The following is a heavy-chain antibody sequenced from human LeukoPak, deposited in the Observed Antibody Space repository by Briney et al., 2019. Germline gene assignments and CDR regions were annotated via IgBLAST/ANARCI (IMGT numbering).Heavy chain of an antibody. D-gene: IGHD6-13*01. CDR1: GFTFSSYG. CDR2: ISGSGGST. V-gene: IGHV3-23*01. CDR3: AREVSSWTQVTFDY. J-gene: IGHJ4*02. Sequence: ESGGSLRLSCAASGFTFSSYGMSWVRQAPGKGLEWASAISGSGGSTYYADSVKGRFTISRDNAKNSLYLQMNSLRAEDTALYYCAREVSSWTQVTFDYWGQGTLVTVSS.